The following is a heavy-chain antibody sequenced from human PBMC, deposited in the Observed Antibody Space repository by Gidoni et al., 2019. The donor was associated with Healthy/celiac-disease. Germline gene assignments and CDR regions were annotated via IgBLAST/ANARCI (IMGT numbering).Heavy chain of an antibody. CDR3: ARGKGSSSGWYDGWFDP. CDR2: INHSGST. Sequence: QVQLQQWGAGLLTPSETLSLTSAVYGGSFSGYYWSWIRQPPGKGLEWIGEINHSGSTNYNPSLKSRVTISVDTSKNQFSLKLSSVTAADTAVYYCARGKGSSSGWYDGWFDPWGQGTLVTVSS. D-gene: IGHD6-19*01. J-gene: IGHJ5*02. CDR1: GGSFSGYY. V-gene: IGHV4-34*01.